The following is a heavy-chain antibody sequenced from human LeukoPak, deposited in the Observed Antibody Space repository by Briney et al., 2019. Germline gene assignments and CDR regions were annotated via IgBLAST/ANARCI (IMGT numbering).Heavy chain of an antibody. CDR1: GGTFSSYA. J-gene: IGHJ3*02. CDR2: INPNSGGT. D-gene: IGHD4-17*01. CDR3: ARDDYGVFDAFDI. V-gene: IGHV1-2*02. Sequence: ASVKVSCKASGGTFSSYAISWVRQAPGQGLEWMGWINPNSGGTNYAQKFQGRVTMTRDTSISTAYMELSRLRSDDTAVYYCARDDYGVFDAFDIWGQGTMVTVSS.